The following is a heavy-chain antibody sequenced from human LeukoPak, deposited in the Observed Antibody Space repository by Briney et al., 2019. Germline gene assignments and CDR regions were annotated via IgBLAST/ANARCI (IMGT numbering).Heavy chain of an antibody. J-gene: IGHJ4*02. D-gene: IGHD2-2*01. Sequence: GGSLRLSCAASGFTFSSYAMTWVRQATGKGLEWVSSISTTGGGTYYADPVKGRFTISRDNSKNTLYLQMNSLRAEDTAVYTCAKDRGDCSSTSCYLRDWGEGALGTVSS. V-gene: IGHV3-23*01. CDR1: GFTFSSYA. CDR2: ISTTGGGT. CDR3: AKDRGDCSSTSCYLRD.